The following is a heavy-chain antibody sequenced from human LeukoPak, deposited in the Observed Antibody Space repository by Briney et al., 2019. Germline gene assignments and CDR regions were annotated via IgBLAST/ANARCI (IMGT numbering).Heavy chain of an antibody. V-gene: IGHV5-51*01. CDR2: IDPSDSDT. CDR1: GYSFTSYW. Sequence: GESLKISCKGSGYSFTSYWIGWVRQMPGKGLEWMGNIDPSDSDTRHSPSFQGQVTISADKSISTAYLHWSSLRASDTAMYYCARHASSVSWFDPWGQGTLVTVSS. J-gene: IGHJ5*02. CDR3: ARHASSVSWFDP.